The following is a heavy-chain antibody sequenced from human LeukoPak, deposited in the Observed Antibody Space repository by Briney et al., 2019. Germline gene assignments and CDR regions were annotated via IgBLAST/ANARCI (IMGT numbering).Heavy chain of an antibody. Sequence: QPGGSLRLSCTASGFTFSSYWMHWVRQAPGKGLVWVSRINSDGSTTNYADSVKGRFAISRDNAKKSLYLQMVDLRLDDTAIYYCARGPTLASWGQGTLVTVSS. J-gene: IGHJ4*02. CDR1: GFTFSSYW. V-gene: IGHV3-74*01. CDR3: ARGPTLAS. CDR2: INSDGSTT.